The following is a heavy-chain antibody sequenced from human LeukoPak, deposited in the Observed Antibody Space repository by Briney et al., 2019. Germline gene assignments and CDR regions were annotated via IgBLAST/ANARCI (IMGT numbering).Heavy chain of an antibody. V-gene: IGHV4-4*07. D-gene: IGHD3-22*01. CDR3: ARNYDSSGNGAFDI. CDR2: IYTSGST. CDR1: GGSISSYY. J-gene: IGHJ3*02. Sequence: SETLSLTCIVSGGSISSYYWSWIRQPAGKGLEWIGRIYTSGSTNYNPSLKSRVTISVDKSKNQFSLKLSSVTAADTAVYYCARNYDSSGNGAFDIWGQGTMVIVSS.